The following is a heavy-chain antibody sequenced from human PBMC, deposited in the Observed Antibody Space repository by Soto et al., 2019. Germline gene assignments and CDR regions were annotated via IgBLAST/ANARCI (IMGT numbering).Heavy chain of an antibody. Sequence: QVQLVQSGAEVKKPGASVKVSCKASGYSFTSYGISWVRQAPGQGLEWMGWISAYNGNTNHAQKLQGRVTITTDTSTSTAYMGLRRLRSEDTAVYYWARDNGFGESDVWGPGTTVTFSS. D-gene: IGHD3-10*01. V-gene: IGHV1-18*01. J-gene: IGHJ6*02. CDR2: ISAYNGNT. CDR1: GYSFTSYG. CDR3: ARDNGFGESDV.